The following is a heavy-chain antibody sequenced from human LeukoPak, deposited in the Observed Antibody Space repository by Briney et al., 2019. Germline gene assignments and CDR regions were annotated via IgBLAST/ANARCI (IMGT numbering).Heavy chain of an antibody. V-gene: IGHV1-46*01. CDR3: ARDVASHMGLANYFDY. CDR1: GYTFTSHY. Sequence: ASVKVSCKASGYTFTSHYIHWVRQAPGQGLEWMGIISPSGGSTTYAQKFQGRVTMTRDTSTSTVYMDLGSLRSDDTAVYYCARDVASHMGLANYFDYWGQGALVIVSS. J-gene: IGHJ4*02. CDR2: ISPSGGST. D-gene: IGHD2-2*01.